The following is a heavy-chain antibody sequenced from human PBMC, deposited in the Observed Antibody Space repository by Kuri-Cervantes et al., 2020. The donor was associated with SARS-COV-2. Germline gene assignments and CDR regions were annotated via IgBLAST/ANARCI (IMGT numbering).Heavy chain of an antibody. CDR1: GFTFSNYA. Sequence: GESLKISCAASGFTFSNYAMSWVRQAPGKGLEWGSAIRGSGGSTYNADYVKGRFTLPRDNSKNTLYLQMNSLRAEDTAVYYCAKEQGGLWSGYPPGYYGMDVWGQGTTVTVSS. V-gene: IGHV3-23*01. D-gene: IGHD3-3*01. CDR3: AKEQGGLWSGYPPGYYGMDV. J-gene: IGHJ6*02. CDR2: IRGSGGST.